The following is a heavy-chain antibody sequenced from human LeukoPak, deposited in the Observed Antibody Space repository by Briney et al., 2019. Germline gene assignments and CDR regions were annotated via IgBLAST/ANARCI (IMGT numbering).Heavy chain of an antibody. J-gene: IGHJ4*02. CDR3: AKDIQLWRDFDY. CDR2: ISGDVGST. D-gene: IGHD5-18*01. V-gene: IGHV3-43*02. CDR1: GFTFDDXA. Sequence: PGGXXXXXXAXYGFTFDDXAMHWVRHAPGKGLEWVSLISGDVGSTYYADYVKGRLTISRDKSKNSLYLQMNSLRTEDTALYYCAKDIQLWRDFDYWGQGTLVTVSS.